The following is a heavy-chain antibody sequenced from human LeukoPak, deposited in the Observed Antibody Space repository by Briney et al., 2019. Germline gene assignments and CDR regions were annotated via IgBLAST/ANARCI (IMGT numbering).Heavy chain of an antibody. Sequence: SVKVSCKASGGTFSSYAISWVRQAPGQGLEWMGGIIPIFGTANYAQKFQGRVTITADESTSTAYMELSSLRSEDTAVYYCARVGIKRILEWSAHDYYYYYMDVWGKGTTVTVSS. CDR1: GGTFSSYA. J-gene: IGHJ6*03. CDR3: ARVGIKRILEWSAHDYYYYYMDV. D-gene: IGHD3-3*01. CDR2: IIPIFGTA. V-gene: IGHV1-69*01.